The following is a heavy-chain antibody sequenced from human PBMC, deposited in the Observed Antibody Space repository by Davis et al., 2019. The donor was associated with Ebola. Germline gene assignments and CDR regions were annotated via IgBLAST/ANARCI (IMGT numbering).Heavy chain of an antibody. J-gene: IGHJ4*02. CDR2: INTNTGNP. CDR3: ARDGEYSSSSGLYNFDY. CDR1: GYIFSTYD. Sequence: AASVKVSCKASGYIFSTYDINWVRQATGQGLEWMGWINTNTGNPTYAQGFTGRFVFSLDTSVSTAYLQISSLKAEDTAVYYCARDGEYSSSSGLYNFDYWGQGTLVTVSS. V-gene: IGHV7-4-1*02. D-gene: IGHD6-6*01.